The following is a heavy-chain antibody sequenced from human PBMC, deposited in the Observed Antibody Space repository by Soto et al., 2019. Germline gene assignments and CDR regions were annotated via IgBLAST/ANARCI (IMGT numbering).Heavy chain of an antibody. D-gene: IGHD3-9*01. V-gene: IGHV3-30*18. J-gene: IGHJ4*02. Sequence: GGSLRLSCAASGFTFSSYGMHWVRQAPGKGLEWVAVISYDGSNKYYADSVKGRFTISRDNSKNTLYLQMNSLRAEDTAVYYCAKDYLWTDILTGSHFDYWGQGTLVTVSS. CDR1: GFTFSSYG. CDR2: ISYDGSNK. CDR3: AKDYLWTDILTGSHFDY.